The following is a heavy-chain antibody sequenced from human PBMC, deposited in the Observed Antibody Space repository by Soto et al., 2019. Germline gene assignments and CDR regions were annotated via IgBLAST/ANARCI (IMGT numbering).Heavy chain of an antibody. CDR1: GYTFTSNG. Sequence: QVQLVQSGAEVKKPGASVKVSCEASGYTFTSNGISWVRQAPGQGLEWMGWISAYNGNTNYAQKLQGRVTMTTDTSTSTAYMELRSLRSDDTAVYYCARDLAYCGGDCYPIDYWGQGTLVTVSS. V-gene: IGHV1-18*01. CDR3: ARDLAYCGGDCYPIDY. J-gene: IGHJ4*02. CDR2: ISAYNGNT. D-gene: IGHD2-21*02.